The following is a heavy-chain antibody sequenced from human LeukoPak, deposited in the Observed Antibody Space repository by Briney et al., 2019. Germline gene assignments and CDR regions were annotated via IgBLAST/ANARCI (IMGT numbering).Heavy chain of an antibody. Sequence: GASVKVSCKASGYTFTSYGISWVRQAPGQGLEWMGWISAYNGNTNYAQKLRGRVTMTTDTSTSTAYMELRSLRSDDTAVYYCARYYYDSSGYYYEGWFDPWGQGTLVTVSS. CDR2: ISAYNGNT. CDR1: GYTFTSYG. CDR3: ARYYYDSSGYYYEGWFDP. V-gene: IGHV1-18*01. J-gene: IGHJ5*02. D-gene: IGHD3-22*01.